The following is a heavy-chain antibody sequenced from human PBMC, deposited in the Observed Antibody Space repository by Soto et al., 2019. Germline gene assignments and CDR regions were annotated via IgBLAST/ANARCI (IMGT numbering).Heavy chain of an antibody. J-gene: IGHJ5*02. Sequence: QVQLQESGPGLVKPSETLTLTCTVSPGSISSSYWSWIRQPPGRGLEWIGHVAYSGTTKYNHSLKSRGSISVSTSKRQFSLRLTSVTAADTAVYYCAREAQDYYFDHWGQGILVTVSS. CDR1: PGSISSSY. V-gene: IGHV4-59*01. CDR3: AREAQDYYFDH. CDR2: VAYSGTT. D-gene: IGHD1-26*01.